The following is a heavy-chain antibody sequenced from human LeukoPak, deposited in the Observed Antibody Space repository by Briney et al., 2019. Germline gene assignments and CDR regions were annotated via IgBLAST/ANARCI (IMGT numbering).Heavy chain of an antibody. V-gene: IGHV3-21*01. CDR2: ISSSSSYI. CDR1: GFTFSSYS. Sequence: PGGSLRLSCAASGFTFSSYSMNWVRQAPGKGLEWVSSISSSSSYIYYADSVKGRFTISRDNAKNSLYLQMNSLRAEDTAVYYCWASRGSGRVIDYWGQGTLVTVSS. J-gene: IGHJ4*02. D-gene: IGHD3-10*01. CDR3: WASRGSGRVIDY.